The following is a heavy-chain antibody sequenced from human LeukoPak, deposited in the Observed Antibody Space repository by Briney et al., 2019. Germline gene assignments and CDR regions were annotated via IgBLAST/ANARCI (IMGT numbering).Heavy chain of an antibody. Sequence: GGSLRLSCAASGFTFSSYSMNWVRQAPGKGLEWVSAISGSGGSTYYADSVKGRFTISRDNSKNTLYLQMNSLRAEDTAVYYCAKARTRQQLYFDYWGQGTLVTVSS. V-gene: IGHV3-23*01. J-gene: IGHJ4*02. CDR2: ISGSGGST. CDR3: AKARTRQQLYFDY. CDR1: GFTFSSYS. D-gene: IGHD6-13*01.